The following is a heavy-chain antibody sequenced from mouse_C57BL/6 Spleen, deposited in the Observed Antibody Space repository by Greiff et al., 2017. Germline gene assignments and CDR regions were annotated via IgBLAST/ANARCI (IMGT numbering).Heavy chain of an antibody. Sequence: VQLQQSGPGLVQPSQSLSITCTVSGFSLTSYGVHWVRQSPGKGLEWLGVIWSGGSTDYNAAFISSLSISKDNSKSQVFFKMNSLQADDTAIYYCALSITTVVVVFDYWGQGTTLTVSS. CDR2: IWSGGST. V-gene: IGHV2-2*01. CDR1: GFSLTSYG. CDR3: ALSITTVVVVFDY. J-gene: IGHJ2*01. D-gene: IGHD1-1*01.